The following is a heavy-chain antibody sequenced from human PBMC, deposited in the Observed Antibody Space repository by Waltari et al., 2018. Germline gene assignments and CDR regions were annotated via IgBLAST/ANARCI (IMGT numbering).Heavy chain of an antibody. V-gene: IGHV4-59*11. CDR2: IFYIGSI. Sequence: QVQLQESGPGLVKPSETLSLTCTVSGVSISSQYWSWIRQSPGKGLEWIGYIFYIGSINYNPSLKSRVTISVDTSKSQFSLRLTSVTAADTAVYYCAKDHSSGWYYFDYWGQGTLVTVSS. D-gene: IGHD6-19*01. J-gene: IGHJ4*02. CDR1: GVSISSQY. CDR3: AKDHSSGWYYFDY.